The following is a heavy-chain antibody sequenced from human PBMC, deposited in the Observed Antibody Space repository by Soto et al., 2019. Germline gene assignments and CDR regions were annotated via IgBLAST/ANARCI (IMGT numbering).Heavy chain of an antibody. CDR1: GGTFSSYA. J-gene: IGHJ5*02. CDR3: ARGEDIVLVPAAKFDP. V-gene: IGHV1-69*13. D-gene: IGHD2-2*01. Sequence: GASVKVSCKASGGTFSSYAISWVRQAPGQGLEWMGGIIPIFGTANYAQKFQGRVTIAADESTSTAYMELSSLRSEDTAVYYCARGEDIVLVPAAKFDPWGQGTLVTVSS. CDR2: IIPIFGTA.